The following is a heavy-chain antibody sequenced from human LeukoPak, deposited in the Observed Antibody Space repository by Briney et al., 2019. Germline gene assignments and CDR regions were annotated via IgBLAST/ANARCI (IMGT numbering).Heavy chain of an antibody. D-gene: IGHD3-10*01. V-gene: IGHV4-38-2*01. CDR2: IYHSGGT. J-gene: IGHJ5*02. CDR1: DHSVTSDHY. CDR3: AREGRTSGTSWYDP. Sequence: SATLSLTCAVSDHSVTSDHYWGWIRLAPGKGLEWIGSIYHSGGTYYNPSLKSRVTISVDTSKDQFSLRLTSVTAADTGIYYCAREGRTSGTSWYDPWGQGTRVTVSS.